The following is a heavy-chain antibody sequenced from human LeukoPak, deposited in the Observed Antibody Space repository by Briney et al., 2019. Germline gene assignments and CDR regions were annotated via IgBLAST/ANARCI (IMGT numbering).Heavy chain of an antibody. CDR2: ISGDGGST. V-gene: IGHV3-43*02. CDR1: GFTFDDYA. Sequence: PGGSLRLSCATSGFTFDDYAMHWVRQAPGKGLEWVSLISGDGGSTYYADSVKGRFTISRDNSKNSLYLQMNSLRTEDTALYYCAKGPYDSSSRGVPGLQIDYWGQGTLVTVSS. D-gene: IGHD3-10*01. CDR3: AKGPYDSSSRGVPGLQIDY. J-gene: IGHJ4*02.